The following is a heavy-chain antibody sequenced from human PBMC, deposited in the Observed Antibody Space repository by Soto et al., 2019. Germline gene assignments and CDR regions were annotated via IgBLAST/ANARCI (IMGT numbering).Heavy chain of an antibody. J-gene: IGHJ4*02. CDR1: GVILSDYY. V-gene: IGHV3-11*01. CDR3: ARDRGYYDSSGYFDY. CDR2: ISSSDNII. Sequence: XGSLILSCSASGVILSDYYMSWIRQAPGKGLEWISYISSSDNIIYYADSVKGRFTISRDNAKNSLYLQMNSLRAEDTAVYYCARDRGYYDSSGYFDYWGQGTLVTVSS. D-gene: IGHD3-22*01.